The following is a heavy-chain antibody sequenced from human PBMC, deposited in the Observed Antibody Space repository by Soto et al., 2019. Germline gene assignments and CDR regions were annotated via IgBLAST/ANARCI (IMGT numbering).Heavy chain of an antibody. D-gene: IGHD6-19*01. J-gene: IGHJ3*02. CDR3: ARAESGWWKDAFAI. CDR1: GFTFSSYA. CDR2: ISYDGSNK. V-gene: IGHV3-30-3*01. Sequence: QVQLVESGGGVVQPGRSLRLSCAASGFTFSSYAMHWVRQAPGKGLEWVAVISYDGSNKYYADSVKGRFTISRDNSKNSLYLQLTSLRAEDTAVYYWARAESGWWKDAFAIWGPGTMVTVSS.